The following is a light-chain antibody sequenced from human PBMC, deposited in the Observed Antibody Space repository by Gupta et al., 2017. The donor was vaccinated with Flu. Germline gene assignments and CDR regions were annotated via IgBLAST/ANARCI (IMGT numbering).Light chain of an antibody. CDR1: QSVLYSSSNNNY. CDR2: WAS. CDR3: QQYYTTPYT. Sequence: DIVMTQSPDSLAVSPGERATINCKSSQSVLYSSSNNNYLAWYQQKPGQPPKLLIYWASTRESGVPDRFSGSGSGTDFTLTISSLQAEDVAVYYCQQYYTTPYTFGQGTKLEIK. J-gene: IGKJ2*01. V-gene: IGKV4-1*01.